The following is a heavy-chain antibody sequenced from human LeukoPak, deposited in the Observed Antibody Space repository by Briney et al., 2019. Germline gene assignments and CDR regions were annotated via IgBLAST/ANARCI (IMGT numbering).Heavy chain of an antibody. Sequence: ASVKVSCKVSGYTLTELSMHWVRQAPGKGLQWMGGFDPEDDETIYAQKFQGRVTMTEDTSADTAYMELSSLTSEDTAVYYCATDSGNNALDAFDIWGQGTMVTVSS. V-gene: IGHV1-24*01. CDR2: FDPEDDET. CDR3: ATDSGNNALDAFDI. J-gene: IGHJ3*02. CDR1: GYTLTELS. D-gene: IGHD1-14*01.